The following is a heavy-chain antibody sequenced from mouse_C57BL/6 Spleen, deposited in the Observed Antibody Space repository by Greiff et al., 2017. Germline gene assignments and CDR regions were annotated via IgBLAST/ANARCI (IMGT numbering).Heavy chain of an antibody. CDR3: ARGESNYVYFDY. CDR1: GYAFTNYL. J-gene: IGHJ2*01. V-gene: IGHV1-54*01. D-gene: IGHD2-5*01. Sequence: QVQLQQSGAELVRPGTSVKVSCKASGYAFTNYLIEWVKQRPGQGLEWIGVINPGSGGTNYNEKFKGKATLTADKSSSTAYMQLSSLTSEDSAVYFCARGESNYVYFDYWGQGTTLTVSS. CDR2: INPGSGGT.